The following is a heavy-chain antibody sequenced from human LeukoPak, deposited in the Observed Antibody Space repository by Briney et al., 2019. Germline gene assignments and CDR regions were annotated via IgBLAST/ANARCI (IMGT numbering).Heavy chain of an antibody. Sequence: GGSLRLSCAASGFTFSSYAMSWVRQAPGKGLEWVSAISGSGGSTYYADSVKGRFTISRDNSKNTLYLQMNSLRAEDTAVYYCARASGYSSSWHRYYFDFWGQGTLVTVSS. CDR2: ISGSGGST. V-gene: IGHV3-23*01. CDR3: ARASGYSSSWHRYYFDF. CDR1: GFTFSSYA. D-gene: IGHD6-13*01. J-gene: IGHJ4*02.